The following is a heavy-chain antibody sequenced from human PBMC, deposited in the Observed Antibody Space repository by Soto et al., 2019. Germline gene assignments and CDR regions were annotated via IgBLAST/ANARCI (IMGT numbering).Heavy chain of an antibody. CDR2: IWTSGST. V-gene: IGHV4-4*07. CDR3: ARTVWAAYYFDF. J-gene: IGHJ4*02. Sequence: QVQLQESGPGLVKPSETLSLTCNVSGDSMSKYYWSWVRQPAGKGLEWIGRIWTSGSTNYNPSLKSRFTMSIDTSNKHFSLDLKSVTAADTAVYYCARTVWAAYYFDFWGQGVLVTVSS. CDR1: GDSMSKYY. D-gene: IGHD4-17*01.